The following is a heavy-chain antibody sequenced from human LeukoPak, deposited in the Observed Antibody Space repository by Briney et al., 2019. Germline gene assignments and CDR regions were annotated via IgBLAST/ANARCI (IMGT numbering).Heavy chain of an antibody. CDR1: GGSISSYY. Sequence: SETLSLTCTVSGGSISSYYWSWIRQPVGKGLEWIGRIYTTGGTNYNPSLKSRVTISIDKSKNQFSLKLSSVTAADTAVYYCARGDTVATGLYDYWGQGTLVTVSS. D-gene: IGHD5-12*01. CDR3: ARGDTVATGLYDY. V-gene: IGHV4-4*07. J-gene: IGHJ4*02. CDR2: IYTTGGT.